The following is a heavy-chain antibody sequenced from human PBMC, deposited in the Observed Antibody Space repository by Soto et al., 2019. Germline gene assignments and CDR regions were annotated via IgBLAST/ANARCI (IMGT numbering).Heavy chain of an antibody. CDR3: ASPRQGNYDFLSGYYALDY. J-gene: IGHJ4*02. V-gene: IGHV4-39*01. CDR1: GASISSSRSY. CDR2: FYYTGGT. D-gene: IGHD3-3*01. Sequence: SDTLSLTCTDSGASISSSRSYWGWVRQPPGKGLEWIVSFYYTGGTYSTYYNPSLKSRVTISVYTSKSHFSLNLRSVTAADTAVYYCASPRQGNYDFLSGYYALDYWGQGTLATVSS.